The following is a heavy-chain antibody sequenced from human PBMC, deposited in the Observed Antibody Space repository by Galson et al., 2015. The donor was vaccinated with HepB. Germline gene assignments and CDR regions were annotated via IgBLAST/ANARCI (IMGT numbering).Heavy chain of an antibody. D-gene: IGHD6-13*01. CDR2: ISSSSSYT. CDR3: ARERIAAAGDDAFDI. CDR1: GFTFSDYY. J-gene: IGHJ3*02. Sequence: SLRLSCAASGFTFSDYYMSRIRQAPGKGLEWVSYISSSSSYTNYADSVKGRFTISRDNAKNSLYLQMNSLRAEDTAVYYCARERIAAAGDDAFDIWGQGTMVTVSS. V-gene: IGHV3-11*06.